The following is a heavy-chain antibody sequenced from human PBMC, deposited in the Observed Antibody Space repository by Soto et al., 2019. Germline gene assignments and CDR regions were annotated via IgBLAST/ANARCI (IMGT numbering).Heavy chain of an antibody. D-gene: IGHD4-4*01. CDR1: GFTFSTYA. V-gene: IGHV3-23*01. J-gene: IGHJ4*02. CDR3: AKHYTGGGLPQEASY. Sequence: GGSLRLSCAASGFTFSTYAMSWVRQAPGKGLEWVSAISGSGGSTYYADSVKGRFTISRDNSKNTLYLQMNSLRAEDTAVYYCAKHYTGGGLPQEASYWGQGTLVTVSS. CDR2: ISGSGGST.